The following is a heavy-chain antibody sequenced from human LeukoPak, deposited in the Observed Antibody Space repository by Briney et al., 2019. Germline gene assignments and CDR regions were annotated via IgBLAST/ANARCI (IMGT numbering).Heavy chain of an antibody. CDR2: ISGYNGNT. V-gene: IGHV1-18*01. J-gene: IGHJ5*02. Sequence: ASVKVSFKTSGYTFTTYGITWVRQAPGQGLEWMGWISGYNGNTNCAQKLQDRVTLTTDTSTSTAYMELRSLRSDDTAVYYCARSAAAGPRDWFDPWGQGTLVTVSS. CDR3: ARSAAAGPRDWFDP. D-gene: IGHD6-13*01. CDR1: GYTFTTYG.